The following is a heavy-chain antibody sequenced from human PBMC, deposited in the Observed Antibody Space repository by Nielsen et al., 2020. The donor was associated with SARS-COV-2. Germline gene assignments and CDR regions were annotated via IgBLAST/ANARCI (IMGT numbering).Heavy chain of an antibody. CDR3: AGPAS. CDR1: GFSFSDYS. V-gene: IGHV3-11*01. D-gene: IGHD2-2*01. Sequence: GGSLRLSCVVSGFSFSDYSMSWIRQAPGKGLEWVSYISHSGSIIQHADSVKCRFTISRDNAKNSLHLQMDNLRVEDTAVYYCAGPASWGQGTLVTVSS. CDR2: ISHSGSII. J-gene: IGHJ5*02.